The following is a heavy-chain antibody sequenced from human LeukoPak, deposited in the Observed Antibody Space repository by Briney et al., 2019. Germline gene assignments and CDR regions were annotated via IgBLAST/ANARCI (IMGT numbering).Heavy chain of an antibody. CDR1: GFTFSSYT. J-gene: IGHJ4*02. CDR2: ITTSDGNT. CDR3: AKDGGLWVSAHWGDS. D-gene: IGHD7-27*01. Sequence: GGSLSLSCAASGFTFSSYTMSWFRQAPGKGLEWFSTITTSDGNTYYADSVKGRFTVSRDNSKNTLFLQMNSLRAEDTAVYYCAKDGGLWVSAHWGDSWGRGTLVTVSS. V-gene: IGHV3-23*01.